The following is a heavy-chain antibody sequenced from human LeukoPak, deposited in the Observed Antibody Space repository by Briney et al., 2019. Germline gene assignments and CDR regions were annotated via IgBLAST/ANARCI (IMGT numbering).Heavy chain of an antibody. J-gene: IGHJ2*01. D-gene: IGHD3-10*01. CDR2: INPNNGGT. CDR3: ARGLRSGYYGSGTYWYFDL. V-gene: IGHV1-2*02. Sequence: ASVKVSCKASGYTFTSYAMNWVRQAPGQGLEWMGLINPNNGGTNYAQKFQDRVTVTRDTSITTAYMELSRLRSDDAAVYYCARGLRSGYYGSGTYWYFDLWGRGTLVTVSS. CDR1: GYTFTSYA.